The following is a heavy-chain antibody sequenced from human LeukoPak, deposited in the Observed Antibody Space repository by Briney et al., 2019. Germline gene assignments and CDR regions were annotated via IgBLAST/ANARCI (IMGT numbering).Heavy chain of an antibody. CDR1: GFTVSSNY. D-gene: IGHD3-22*01. J-gene: IGHJ4*02. CDR3: AREGQDSSGYKHFDY. Sequence: AGGSLRLSCAASGFTVSSNYMSWVRQAPGKGLEWVSVIYSGGSTYYADSVKGLFTISRDNSKNTLYLQMNSLKAEDTAVYYCAREGQDSSGYKHFDYWGQGTLVTVSS. V-gene: IGHV3-53*01. CDR2: IYSGGST.